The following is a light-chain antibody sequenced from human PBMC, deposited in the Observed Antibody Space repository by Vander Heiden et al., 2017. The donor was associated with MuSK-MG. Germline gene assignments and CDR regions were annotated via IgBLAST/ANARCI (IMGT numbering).Light chain of an antibody. Sequence: DIQMTQSPSSLPASVGDRVTITCRASQSISKYLAWYQQKPGKVPKLLIYAASTLQSGVPSRFSGSGSGTDFTLTISSLQPEDVATYYCQKYNSAPRTFGQGTKVEIK. J-gene: IGKJ1*01. V-gene: IGKV1-27*01. CDR2: AAS. CDR1: QSISKY. CDR3: QKYNSAPRT.